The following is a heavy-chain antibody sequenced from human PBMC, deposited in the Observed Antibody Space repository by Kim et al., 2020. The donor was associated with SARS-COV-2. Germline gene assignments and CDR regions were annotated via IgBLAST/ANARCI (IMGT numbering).Heavy chain of an antibody. V-gene: IGHV4-39*01. CDR3: ARISYGGFDY. D-gene: IGHD4-17*01. Sequence: STYSNPSLKSRVTISVDTSKNQFSLKLSSVTAADTAVYYCARISYGGFDYWGQGTLVTVSS. J-gene: IGHJ4*02. CDR2: ST.